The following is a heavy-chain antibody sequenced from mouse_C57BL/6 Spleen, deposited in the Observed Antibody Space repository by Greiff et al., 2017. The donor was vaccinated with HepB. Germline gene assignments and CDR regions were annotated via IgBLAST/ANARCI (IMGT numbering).Heavy chain of an antibody. D-gene: IGHD1-1*01. J-gene: IGHJ4*01. V-gene: IGHV1-47*01. Sequence: VQVVESGAELVKPGASVKMSCKASGYTFTTYPIEWMKQNHGKSLEWIGNFHPYNDDTKYNEKFKGKATLTVEKSSSTVYLELSRLTSDDSAVYYCARGTTTVVGAMDYWGQGTSVTVSS. CDR2: FHPYNDDT. CDR3: ARGTTTVVGAMDY. CDR1: GYTFTTYP.